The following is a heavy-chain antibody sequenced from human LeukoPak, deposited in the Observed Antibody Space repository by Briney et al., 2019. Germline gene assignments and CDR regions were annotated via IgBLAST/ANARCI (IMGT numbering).Heavy chain of an antibody. Sequence: SETLSLTCAVYGGSFSGYYWSWIRQPPGKGLEWIGEINHSGSTNYNPSLKSRVTISVDTSKNQFSLKLSSVTAADTAVHYCARLAVAGRIIDYWGQGTLVTVSS. CDR2: INHSGST. CDR3: ARLAVAGRIIDY. D-gene: IGHD6-19*01. V-gene: IGHV4-34*01. CDR1: GGSFSGYY. J-gene: IGHJ4*02.